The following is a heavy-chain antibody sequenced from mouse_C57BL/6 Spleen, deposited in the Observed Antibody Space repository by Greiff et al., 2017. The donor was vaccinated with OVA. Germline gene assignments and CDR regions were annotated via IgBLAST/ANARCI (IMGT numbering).Heavy chain of an antibody. CDR2: IDPSDSYT. CDR1: GYTFTSYW. CDR3: ARWSNPLDY. Sequence: QVQLQQPGAELVKPGASVKLSCKASGYTFTSYWMQWVKQRPGQGLEWIGEIDPSDSYTNYNQKFKGKATLTVDTSSSTAYMQLSSLTSEDSAVYYCARWSNPLDYWGQGTSVTVSS. V-gene: IGHV1-50*01. D-gene: IGHD2-5*01. J-gene: IGHJ4*01.